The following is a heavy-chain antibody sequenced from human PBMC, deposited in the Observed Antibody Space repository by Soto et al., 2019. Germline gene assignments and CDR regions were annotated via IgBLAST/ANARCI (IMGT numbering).Heavy chain of an antibody. D-gene: IGHD3-10*01. V-gene: IGHV3-48*01. J-gene: IGHJ4*02. Sequence: GGSLRLSCTASGFTVSSYSMNWVRQAPGKGLEWVSYISSSSSTIYYADSVKGRFTISRDNAKNSLYLQMNSLRAEDTAVYYCAKWSMVRGVISYFDYWGQGTLVTVSS. CDR1: GFTVSSYS. CDR3: AKWSMVRGVISYFDY. CDR2: ISSSSSTI.